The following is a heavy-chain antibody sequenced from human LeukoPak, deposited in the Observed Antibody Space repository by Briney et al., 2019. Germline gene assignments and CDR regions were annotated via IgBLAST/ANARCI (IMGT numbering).Heavy chain of an antibody. Sequence: QAGGSLRLSCAASGFTFSSYAMHWVRQAPGKGLEWVAVISYDGSNKYYADSVKGRFTISRDNSKNTLYLQMNSLRAEDTAVYYCAEDTQNYDILRVGVWGQGTTVTVSS. D-gene: IGHD3-9*01. J-gene: IGHJ6*02. CDR1: GFTFSSYA. CDR3: AEDTQNYDILRVGV. CDR2: ISYDGSNK. V-gene: IGHV3-30-3*01.